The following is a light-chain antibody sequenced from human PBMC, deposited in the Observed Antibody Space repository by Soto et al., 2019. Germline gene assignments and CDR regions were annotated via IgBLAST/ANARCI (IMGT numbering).Light chain of an antibody. V-gene: IGLV2-14*01. J-gene: IGLJ2*01. CDR1: SSDVGCYNY. CDR2: DVS. Sequence: QSALTQPASVSGSPGQSITISCTGTSSDVGCYNYVSWYHQHPGKAPKLIIYDVSNRPSGVSDRFSGSKSGNTASLTISGLQAEDEADYYCSAYTSSSTLTVVFGGGTKLTVL. CDR3: SAYTSSSTLTVV.